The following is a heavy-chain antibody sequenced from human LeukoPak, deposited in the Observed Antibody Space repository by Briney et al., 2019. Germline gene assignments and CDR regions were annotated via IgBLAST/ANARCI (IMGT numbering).Heavy chain of an antibody. Sequence: ASVKVSCKASGYTFTAYYMHWVRQAPGQGLEWMGWINPNSGGTNYAQKFQGRVTMTRDTSISTAYMELSRLRSDDTAVYYCARAGVGASRAFDIWGQGTMVTVSS. CDR1: GYTFTAYY. V-gene: IGHV1-2*02. CDR3: ARAGVGASRAFDI. J-gene: IGHJ3*02. CDR2: INPNSGGT. D-gene: IGHD1-26*01.